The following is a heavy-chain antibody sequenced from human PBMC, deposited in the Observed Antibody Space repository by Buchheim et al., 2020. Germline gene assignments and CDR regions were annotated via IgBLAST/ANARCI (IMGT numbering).Heavy chain of an antibody. CDR3: AKDRHYSTPQAPWGYYYGMDV. CDR1: GFTFSSYG. CDR2: ISYDGSNK. V-gene: IGHV3-30*18. J-gene: IGHJ6*02. D-gene: IGHD4-11*01. Sequence: QVQLVESGGGVVQPGRSLRLSCAASGFTFSSYGMHWVRQAPGKGLEWVAVISYDGSNKYYADSVKGRFTISRDNSKNTLYLQMNSLRAEDTAVYYCAKDRHYSTPQAPWGYYYGMDVWGQGTT.